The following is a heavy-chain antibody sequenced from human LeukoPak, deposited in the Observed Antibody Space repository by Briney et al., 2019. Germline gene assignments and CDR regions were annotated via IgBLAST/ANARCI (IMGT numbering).Heavy chain of an antibody. J-gene: IGHJ4*02. Sequence: SETLSLTCAVYGGPFSGYYWSWIRQPPGKGLEWIGEINHSGSTNYNPSLKSRVTISVDTSKNQFSLKLSSVTAADTAVYYCARGFYSPRDYWGQGTLVTVSS. CDR3: ARGFYSPRDY. D-gene: IGHD2/OR15-2a*01. CDR1: GGPFSGYY. CDR2: INHSGST. V-gene: IGHV4-34*01.